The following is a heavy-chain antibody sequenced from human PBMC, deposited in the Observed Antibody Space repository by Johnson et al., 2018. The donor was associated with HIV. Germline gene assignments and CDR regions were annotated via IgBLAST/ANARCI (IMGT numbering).Heavy chain of an antibody. Sequence: EVQLVESGGGLVQPGGSLRLSCAASGFTFSNYWMSWVRQAPGRGLEWVANIKQDGSEKYYVDSVKGRFTISRDNAKNSLYLQMNSLRAEDTAVYYCARGGVGAGDAFDIWGQGTMVTVSS. CDR3: ARGGVGAGDAFDI. CDR2: IKQDGSEK. V-gene: IGHV3-7*03. CDR1: GFTFSNYW. J-gene: IGHJ3*02. D-gene: IGHD1-26*01.